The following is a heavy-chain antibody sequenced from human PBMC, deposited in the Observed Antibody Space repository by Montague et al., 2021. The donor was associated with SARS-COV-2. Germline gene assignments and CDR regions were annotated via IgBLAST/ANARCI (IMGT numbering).Heavy chain of an antibody. CDR3: ARDLRVTTVTSHMYHYAMDV. CDR2: IYYSGST. J-gene: IGHJ6*02. D-gene: IGHD4-11*01. CDR1: GGSISSSSYY. V-gene: IGHV4-39*07. Sequence: SETLSLTCTVSGGSISSSSYYWGWIRQPPGKGLEWIGSIYYSGSTYYNPSLKSRVTISVDTSKNQFSLKLSSVTAADTAVYYCARDLRVTTVTSHMYHYAMDVWGQGTTVTVSS.